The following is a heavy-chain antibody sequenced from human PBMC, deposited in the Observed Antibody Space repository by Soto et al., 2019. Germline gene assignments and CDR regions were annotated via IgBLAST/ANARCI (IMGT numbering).Heavy chain of an antibody. J-gene: IGHJ4*02. CDR1: GYTFTSYW. D-gene: IGHD3-22*01. CDR3: ARGYYESSDYFVGSPIFDY. V-gene: IGHV5-51*01. Sequence: PGESLKISCNGSGYTFTSYWIGWVRQTPGKGLEWMGLIYPGDSDTRYSPSFQGQVTISADKSASTAYLQWSSLKASDTAVYYCARGYYESSDYFVGSPIFDYWGQGSLVTVSS. CDR2: IYPGDSDT.